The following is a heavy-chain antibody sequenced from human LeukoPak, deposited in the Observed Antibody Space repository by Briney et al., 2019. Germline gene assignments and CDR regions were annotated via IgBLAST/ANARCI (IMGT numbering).Heavy chain of an antibody. D-gene: IGHD2-15*01. V-gene: IGHV4-38-2*02. CDR1: GSSISGDYF. CDR2: VTQGGST. Sequence: ASETLSLTCSVSGSSISGDYFWGWVRQPPGKGLEWIGSVTQGGSTYYYWSLKSRVTMSVDTSKNQLSLKLTSVTAADTAVYFCARVIGATSMDCWGQGILVTVSS. J-gene: IGHJ4*02. CDR3: ARVIGATSMDC.